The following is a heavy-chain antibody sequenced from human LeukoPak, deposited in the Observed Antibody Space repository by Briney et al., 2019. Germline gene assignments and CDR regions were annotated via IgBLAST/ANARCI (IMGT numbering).Heavy chain of an antibody. Sequence: SVKVSCKASGGTFSSYAISWVRQAPGQGLEWMGGIIPIFGTANYAQKFQGRVTITADESTSTAYMELSSLRSEDTAVYYCAGGGAYSSGWYERDYYYYGMDVWGQGTTVTVSS. CDR1: GGTFSSYA. CDR2: IIPIFGTA. CDR3: AGGGAYSSGWYERDYYYYGMDV. J-gene: IGHJ6*02. D-gene: IGHD6-19*01. V-gene: IGHV1-69*13.